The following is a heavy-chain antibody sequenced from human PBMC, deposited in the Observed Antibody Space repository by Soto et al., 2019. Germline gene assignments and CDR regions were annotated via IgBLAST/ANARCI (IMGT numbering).Heavy chain of an antibody. J-gene: IGHJ5*02. CDR2: IYYSGST. V-gene: IGHV4-30-4*01. CDR3: ARVSAYDSSGVGNWFDP. Sequence: PSETLSLTCTVSGGSISSGDYYWSWIRQPPGKGLEWIGYIYYSGSTYYNPSLKSRVTISVDTSKNQFSLKLSSVTAADTAVYYCARVSAYDSSGVGNWFDPWGQGTLVTVSS. D-gene: IGHD3-22*01. CDR1: GGSISSGDYY.